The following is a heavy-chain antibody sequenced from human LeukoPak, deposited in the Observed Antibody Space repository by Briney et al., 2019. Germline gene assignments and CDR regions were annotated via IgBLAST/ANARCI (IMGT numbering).Heavy chain of an antibody. CDR3: AKDPMATMVRGVIIPTSYYYYGMDV. D-gene: IGHD3-10*01. J-gene: IGHJ6*02. CDR2: ISGSGGST. V-gene: IGHV3-23*01. CDR1: GFTFSSYA. Sequence: GGSLRLSCAASGFTFSSYAMSWVRQAPGKGLEWVSAISGSGGSTYYADSVKGRFTISRDNSKNTLYLQMNSLRAEDTAVYYCAKDPMATMVRGVIIPTSYYYYGMDVWGQGTTVTVSS.